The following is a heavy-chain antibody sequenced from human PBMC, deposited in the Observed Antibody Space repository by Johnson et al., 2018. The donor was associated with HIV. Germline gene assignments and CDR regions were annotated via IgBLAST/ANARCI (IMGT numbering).Heavy chain of an antibody. D-gene: IGHD5-18*01. CDR2: IGTAGDT. J-gene: IGHJ3*02. V-gene: IGHV3-13*01. Sequence: VQLVESGGGLVQPGGSLRLSCAASGFTFSSYDMHWVRQATGKGLEWVSAIGTAGDTYSPGSVKGRFTISRDNSKNTLYLQMNSLRAEDTAVYYCARDRGRYGYAAFDIWGQGTMVTVSS. CDR1: GFTFSSYD. CDR3: ARDRGRYGYAAFDI.